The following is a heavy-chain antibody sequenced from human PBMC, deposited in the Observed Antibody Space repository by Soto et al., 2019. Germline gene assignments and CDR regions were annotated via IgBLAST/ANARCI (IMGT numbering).Heavy chain of an antibody. CDR2: IYHSGST. CDR1: GGSISSGDYY. CDR3: ARGGDGYSSFFDY. J-gene: IGHJ4*02. D-gene: IGHD4-4*01. V-gene: IGHV4-30-2*01. Sequence: PSQMLSLTCTVSGGSISSGDYYWSWIRQPPGKVLEWIGDIYHSGSTNYNPSLKSRVTISVDRSKNQFSLNLNSVTAADTAVYYCARGGDGYSSFFDYWGQGTLVTVSS.